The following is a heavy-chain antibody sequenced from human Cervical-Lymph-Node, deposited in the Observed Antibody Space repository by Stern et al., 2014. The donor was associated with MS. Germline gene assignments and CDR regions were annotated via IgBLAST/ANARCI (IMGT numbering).Heavy chain of an antibody. CDR1: GFSLSNGRMG. CDR3: ARILYDGAYRGDY. D-gene: IGHD3-10*01. J-gene: IGHJ4*02. V-gene: IGHV2-26*01. CDR2: IFSNGER. Sequence: QVTLKESGPVLVKPTETLMLTCTVSGFSLSNGRMGVSWIRQPPGKALEWLATIFSNGERSYSTSLKSRLTISKDTSRSQVVLTMTNMDPGDTATYFCARILYDGAYRGDYWGQGILVTVSS.